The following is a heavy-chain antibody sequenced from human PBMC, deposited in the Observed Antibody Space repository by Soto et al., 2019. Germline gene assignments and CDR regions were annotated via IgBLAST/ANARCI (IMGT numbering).Heavy chain of an antibody. CDR1: GFTCSTSW. CDR2: INGDGSEE. Sequence: EVQLVESGGVLVQPWGSLRVSCADSGFTCSTSWMNWVRQAPGTGLEWVANINGDGSEEYYVDSVRGRFTISRDNVKNSLFLQMTSLRDEDTAVYYCAAGFPPDYWGQGTLVTVSS. CDR3: AAGFPPDY. D-gene: IGHD3-10*01. V-gene: IGHV3-7*01. J-gene: IGHJ4*02.